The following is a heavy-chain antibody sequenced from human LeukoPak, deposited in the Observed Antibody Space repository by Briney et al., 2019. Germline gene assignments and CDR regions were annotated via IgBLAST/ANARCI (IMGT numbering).Heavy chain of an antibody. Sequence: SETLSLTCTVSGGSISSGGYYWSWIRQHPGKGLEWIGYIYYSGSTYYNPSLKSRVTISVDTSKNQFSLKLSSVTAADTAVYYCARGVPAAILNWFDPWGQGTLVTVSS. D-gene: IGHD2-2*01. CDR1: GGSISSGGYY. CDR3: ARGVPAAILNWFDP. V-gene: IGHV4-31*03. CDR2: IYYSGST. J-gene: IGHJ5*02.